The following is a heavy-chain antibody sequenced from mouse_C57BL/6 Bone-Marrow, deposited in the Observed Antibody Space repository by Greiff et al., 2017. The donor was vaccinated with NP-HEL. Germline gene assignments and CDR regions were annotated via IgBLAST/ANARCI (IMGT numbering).Heavy chain of an antibody. J-gene: IGHJ1*03. CDR3: ARYYWYFDV. CDR2: ISNLAYSI. V-gene: IGHV5-15*01. CDR1: GFTFSDYG. Sequence: DVQLVESGGGLVQPGGSLKLSCAASGFTFSDYGMAWVRQAPRKGPEWVAFISNLAYSIYYADTGTGRFTISRENAKNTLYLEMSSLRSEDTAMYYCARYYWYFDVWGTGTTVTVSS.